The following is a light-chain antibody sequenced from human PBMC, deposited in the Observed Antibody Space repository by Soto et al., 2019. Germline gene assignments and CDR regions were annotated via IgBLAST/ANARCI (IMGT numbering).Light chain of an antibody. V-gene: IGLV2-14*01. CDR3: SSFSSDSTPLV. J-gene: IGLJ2*01. CDR1: SSDVGIYDY. CDR2: EVT. Sequence: QSVLTQPASVSGSPGQSISISCTGTSSDVGIYDYVSWYQHHPGKAPKLMVYEVTNRPSGVSNRFSGPKSGNTASLTISGLQAEDEADYYCSSFSSDSTPLVFGGGTKVTVL.